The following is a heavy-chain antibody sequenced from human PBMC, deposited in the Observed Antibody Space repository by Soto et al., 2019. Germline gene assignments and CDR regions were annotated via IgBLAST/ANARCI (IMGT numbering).Heavy chain of an antibody. CDR1: GYTFTGYY. D-gene: IGHD5-18*01. CDR2: INPNSGGT. V-gene: IGHV1-2*04. J-gene: IGHJ6*02. CDR3: ARAGRYSYDRTDGMDV. Sequence: QVQLVQSGAEVKKPGASVKVSCKASGYTFTGYYMHWVRQAPGQGLEWMGWINPNSGGTNYAQQFQGWVTMTRDTSISTAYMELSRLRSDDTAVYYCARAGRYSYDRTDGMDVWGQGTTVTVSS.